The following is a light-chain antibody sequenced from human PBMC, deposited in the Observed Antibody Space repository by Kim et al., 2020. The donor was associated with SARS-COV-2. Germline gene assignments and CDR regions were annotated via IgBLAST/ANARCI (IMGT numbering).Light chain of an antibody. Sequence: VSPGERATLSCRASRSVSSTLAWYQQQPGQAPRLLIYGASTRATGIPARFSGSGSGTEFTLTISSLQSEDFAVYYCQQYNNWPFTFGQGTRLEIK. V-gene: IGKV3-15*01. CDR1: RSVSST. CDR2: GAS. J-gene: IGKJ5*01. CDR3: QQYNNWPFT.